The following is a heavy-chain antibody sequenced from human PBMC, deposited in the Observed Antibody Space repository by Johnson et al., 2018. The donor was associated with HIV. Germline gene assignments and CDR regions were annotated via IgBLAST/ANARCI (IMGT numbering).Heavy chain of an antibody. V-gene: IGHV3-9*01. Sequence: VQLVESGGGVVQPGRSLRLSCAASGFTFSSYAMHWVRQAPGKGLEWVSSIGWNSGTIGYADSVKGRFTISRDNAKNSLYLQMNSLRAEDTAVYYCARARLYSTTWLDGFDIWGQGTMVTVSS. J-gene: IGHJ3*02. CDR1: GFTFSSYA. CDR2: IGWNSGTI. D-gene: IGHD6-13*01. CDR3: ARARLYSTTWLDGFDI.